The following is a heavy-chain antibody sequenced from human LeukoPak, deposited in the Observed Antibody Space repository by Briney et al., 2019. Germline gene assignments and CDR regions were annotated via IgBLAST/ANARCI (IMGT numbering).Heavy chain of an antibody. CDR3: ARAVDIVVVPAADDYYGMDV. J-gene: IGHJ6*02. CDR1: GASFSGYY. V-gene: IGHV4-34*01. CDR2: INHSGST. Sequence: SETLSLTCAVYGASFSGYYWSWIRQPPGKGLEWIGEINHSGSTNYNPSLKSRVTISVDTSKNQFSLKLSSVTAADTAVYYCARAVDIVVVPAADDYYGMDVWGQGTTVTVSS. D-gene: IGHD2-2*01.